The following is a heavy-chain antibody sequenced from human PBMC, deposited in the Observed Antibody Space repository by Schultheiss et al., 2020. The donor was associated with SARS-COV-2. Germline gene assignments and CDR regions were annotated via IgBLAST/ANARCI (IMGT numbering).Heavy chain of an antibody. CDR3: AKRADMTPTLGSFDI. CDR2: ISSSSSNI. CDR1: GFTFSSYS. Sequence: GGSLRLSCAASGFTFSSYSMNWVRQAPGKGLEWVSSISSSSSNIYYADSVKGRFTISRDNAKNSLYLQMNSLRAEDTAVYYCAKRADMTPTLGSFDIWGQGTMVTVSS. V-gene: IGHV3-21*01. J-gene: IGHJ3*02. D-gene: IGHD2-21*02.